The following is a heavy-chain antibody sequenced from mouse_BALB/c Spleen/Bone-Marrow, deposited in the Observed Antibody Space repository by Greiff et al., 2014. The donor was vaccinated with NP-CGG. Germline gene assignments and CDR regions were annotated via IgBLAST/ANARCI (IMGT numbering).Heavy chain of an antibody. V-gene: IGHV1-62-2*01. CDR2: FYPGSGSI. CDR3: ARHEDRLRAWFAY. Sequence: QGQLKESGAELGKTGASVKLSCKASGYTFTEYIIHWGKQRSGQGLEWIWWFYPGSGSIKYNEKFKDKATLTADKSSSTVYMELSRLTSEDSAVYFCARHEDRLRAWFAYWGQGTLVTVSA. D-gene: IGHD3-2*02. CDR1: GYTFTEYI. J-gene: IGHJ3*01.